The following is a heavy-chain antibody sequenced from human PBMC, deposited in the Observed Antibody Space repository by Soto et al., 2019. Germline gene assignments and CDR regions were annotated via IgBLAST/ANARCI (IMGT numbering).Heavy chain of an antibody. Sequence: LRLPRSAPRFPFPNAWVSRGRQAPGEGLEWVGRIKSKTEGGTTDYAAPVKGRFTISRDDSKNTLYLQMNSLKTEDTAVYYCTTLQYPYSSGWPAPNWGQGTLVTVSS. CDR3: TTLQYPYSSGWPAPN. J-gene: IGHJ4*02. CDR2: IKSKTEGGTT. CDR1: RFPFPNAW. V-gene: IGHV3-15*01. D-gene: IGHD6-19*01.